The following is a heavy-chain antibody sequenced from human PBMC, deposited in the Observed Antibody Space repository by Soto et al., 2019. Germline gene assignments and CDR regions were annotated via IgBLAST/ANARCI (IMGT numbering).Heavy chain of an antibody. CDR3: AKVSGLAYDSSGLDY. V-gene: IGHV3-43D*04. Sequence: PEWSLRLSCAASVFTFDDYAMHWVRQAPGKGLEWVSLISWDGGSTYYADSVKGRFTISRDNSKNSLYLQMNSLRAEDTALYYCAKVSGLAYDSSGLDYWGQGTLVTVSS. J-gene: IGHJ4*02. CDR1: VFTFDDYA. D-gene: IGHD3-22*01. CDR2: ISWDGGST.